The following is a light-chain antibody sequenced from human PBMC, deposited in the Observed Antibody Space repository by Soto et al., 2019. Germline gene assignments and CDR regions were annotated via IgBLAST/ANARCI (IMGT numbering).Light chain of an antibody. J-gene: IGKJ1*01. V-gene: IGKV3D-15*01. CDR3: QQYNNWPRT. Sequence: EIVMTQSPATLSVSPGERATLSCRASQSVGTKLAWYQQKPGQAPRLLIYDASNRATGIPARFSASGSGTEFTLTINSLQSEDFAVYYCQQYNNWPRTFGQGTKVDIK. CDR2: DAS. CDR1: QSVGTK.